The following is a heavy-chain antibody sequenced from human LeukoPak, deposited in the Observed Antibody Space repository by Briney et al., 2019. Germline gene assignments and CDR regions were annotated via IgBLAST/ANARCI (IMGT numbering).Heavy chain of an antibody. D-gene: IGHD1-26*01. Sequence: GGSLRLSCAASGFTFDDYVMSWVRQAPGKGLELVSSVNWSGGSTAYADSVKGRFTISRDNAKNSLYLQMNSLRAEDTALYYCTRGSGSYPDYWGQGTWSPSPQ. V-gene: IGHV3-20*04. J-gene: IGHJ4*02. CDR3: TRGSGSYPDY. CDR1: GFTFDDYV. CDR2: VNWSGGST.